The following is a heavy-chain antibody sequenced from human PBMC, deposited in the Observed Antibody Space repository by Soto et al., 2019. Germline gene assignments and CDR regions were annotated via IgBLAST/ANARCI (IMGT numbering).Heavy chain of an antibody. D-gene: IGHD3-16*02. CDR2: IYYSGST. CDR3: ARQECPKPDYIWGSYRCDLLDY. CDR1: GGSISSSSYY. J-gene: IGHJ4*02. V-gene: IGHV4-39*01. Sequence: PSETLSLTCTVSGGSISSSSYYWGWIRQPPGKGLEWIGSIYYSGSTYYNPSLKSRVTISVDTSKNQFSLKLSSVTAADTAVYYCARQECPKPDYIWGSYRCDLLDYWGQGTLVTVSS.